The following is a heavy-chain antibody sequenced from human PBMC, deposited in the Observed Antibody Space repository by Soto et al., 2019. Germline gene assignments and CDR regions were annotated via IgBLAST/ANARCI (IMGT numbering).Heavy chain of an antibody. V-gene: IGHV5-10-1*01. D-gene: IGHD4-17*01. J-gene: IGHJ6*02. CDR3: ARLYGGHSGMDV. CDR2: IDPSDSYT. Sequence: GESLKISCKGSGYSFTSYWVTWVRQMPGKGLEWMGRIDPSDSYTNYNPPFQGHVTISVDKSISTAYLQWSSLKASDTAMYYWARLYGGHSGMDVWGQGTTVTVAS. CDR1: GYSFTSYW.